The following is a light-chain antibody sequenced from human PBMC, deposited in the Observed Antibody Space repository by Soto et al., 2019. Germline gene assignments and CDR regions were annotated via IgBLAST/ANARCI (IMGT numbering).Light chain of an antibody. CDR1: SSNIGRNT. CDR2: TND. Sequence: QSVLTQPPSASGTAGQRVIISCSGGSSNIGRNTVNWYQHLPGTAPRLRIYTNDQRPSGVPDRFSGSKSGTSASLAISGLQSEDEADYYCAAWDDTSSFVFGTGTKLTVL. CDR3: AAWDDTSSFV. V-gene: IGLV1-44*01. J-gene: IGLJ1*01.